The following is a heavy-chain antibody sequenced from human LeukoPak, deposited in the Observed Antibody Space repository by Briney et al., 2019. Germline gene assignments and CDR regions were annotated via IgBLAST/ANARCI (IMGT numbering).Heavy chain of an antibody. Sequence: SETLSLTCTVSGGAISSYYWSWIRQPPGKGLEWIGYIYYSGSTNYNPSLKSRVTISVDTSKNQFSLKLSSVTAADTAVYYCARVSSSWYGLVFDYWGQGTLVTVSS. J-gene: IGHJ4*02. CDR2: IYYSGST. CDR1: GGAISSYY. D-gene: IGHD6-13*01. V-gene: IGHV4-59*01. CDR3: ARVSSSWYGLVFDY.